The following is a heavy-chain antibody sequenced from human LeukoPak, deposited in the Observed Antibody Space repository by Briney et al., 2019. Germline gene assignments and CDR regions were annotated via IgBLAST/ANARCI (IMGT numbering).Heavy chain of an antibody. D-gene: IGHD2-15*01. CDR1: GFTFSSYA. J-gene: IGHJ4*02. CDR2: IRGSGGST. CDR3: AKESGYCSGGSCYSKYYFDY. V-gene: IGHV3-23*01. Sequence: GGSLRLSCAASGFTFSSYAMSWVRQAPGKGLEWVSGIRGSGGSTYYADSVKGRFTISRDNSKNTLYLQMNRQRAEDTAVYYCAKESGYCSGGSCYSKYYFDYWGQGTLVTVSS.